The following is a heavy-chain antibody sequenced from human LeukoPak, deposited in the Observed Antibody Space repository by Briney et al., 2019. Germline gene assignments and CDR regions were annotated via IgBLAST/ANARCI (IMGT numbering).Heavy chain of an antibody. V-gene: IGHV3-23*01. CDR2: IGGRDGST. D-gene: IGHD3-10*01. CDR1: GFTFSSYG. J-gene: IGHJ4*02. CDR3: AKGHYYGSGSLDY. Sequence: GGSLRLSCAASGFTFSSYGMSWVRQAPGQGLEWVSAIGGRDGSTYYADSVKGRFTISRDNSKNTLYVQMNSLRAEDTAVYYCAKGHYYGSGSLDYWGQGTLVTVSS.